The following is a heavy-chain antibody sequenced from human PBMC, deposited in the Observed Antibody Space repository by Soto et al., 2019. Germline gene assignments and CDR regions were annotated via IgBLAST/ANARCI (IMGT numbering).Heavy chain of an antibody. Sequence: SETLSLTCTVSGGSISSYYWSWIRQPPGKGLEWIGYIYYSGSTNYNPSLKSRVTISVDTSKNQFSLKLSSVTAADTAVYYCARDNCSGGSCLYGMDVWGQGTTVTVS. D-gene: IGHD2-15*01. CDR2: IYYSGST. CDR1: GGSISSYY. CDR3: ARDNCSGGSCLYGMDV. V-gene: IGHV4-59*01. J-gene: IGHJ6*02.